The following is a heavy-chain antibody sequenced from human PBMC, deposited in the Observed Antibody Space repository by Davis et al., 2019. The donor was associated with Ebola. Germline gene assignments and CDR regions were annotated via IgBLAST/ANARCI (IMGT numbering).Heavy chain of an antibody. CDR1: GFTFDDYA. Sequence: SLKISCAASGFTFDDYAMHWVRQAPGKGLEWVSGNSWNSGSIGYADSVKGRFTISRDNAKNSLYLQMNSLRAEDTALYYCAKAIPTAYCSGGSCYPTEYFQHWGQGTLVTVSS. D-gene: IGHD2-15*01. CDR2: NSWNSGSI. J-gene: IGHJ1*01. V-gene: IGHV3-9*01. CDR3: AKAIPTAYCSGGSCYPTEYFQH.